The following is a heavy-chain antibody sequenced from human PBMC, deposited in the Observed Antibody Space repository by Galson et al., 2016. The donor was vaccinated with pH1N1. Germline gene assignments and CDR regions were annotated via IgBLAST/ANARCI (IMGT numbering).Heavy chain of an antibody. CDR1: GGSVSSGHYY. CDR2: SFYSGTT. V-gene: IGHV4-61*03. Sequence: SETLSLTCNVSGGSVSSGHYYWSWIRQFPGKRLEWIGYSFYSGTTKYNPSLENRVVISLDTSKNHCTRKLTSVSASDRAVYYCAREWTYDFWGGYVDSWGHGILVTVSS. J-gene: IGHJ5*01. CDR3: AREWTYDFWGGYVDS. D-gene: IGHD3-3*01.